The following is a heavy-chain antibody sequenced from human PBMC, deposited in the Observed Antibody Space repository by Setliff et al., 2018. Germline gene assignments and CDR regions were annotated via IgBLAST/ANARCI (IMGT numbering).Heavy chain of an antibody. CDR3: ARSDYGDYFAWDSYGMDV. CDR1: GYTFTSYW. J-gene: IGHJ6*02. D-gene: IGHD4-17*01. V-gene: IGHV5-51*01. Sequence: PGESLKISCKGSGYTFTSYWIAWVRQMPGKGLEWMGNIYPGDSDTRYSPSFQGQVTISADRSTRTAYLQWSSLKASDTAFYYCARSDYGDYFAWDSYGMDVWGQGTTVTVSS. CDR2: IYPGDSDT.